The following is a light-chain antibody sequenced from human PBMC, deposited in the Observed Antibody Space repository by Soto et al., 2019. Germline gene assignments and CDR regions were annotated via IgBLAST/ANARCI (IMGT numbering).Light chain of an antibody. J-gene: IGKJ2*01. CDR2: GAS. V-gene: IGKV3-20*01. Sequence: EIVLTQSPGTLSLSPGERATLSCRASQSVTSSYIAWYQQKPGQAPRLFMFGASGRATGIPDRFSGSGSGTDFTLTISRLEPEDFAVYSCQQYGSSPMYTFGQGTKLEIK. CDR1: QSVTSSY. CDR3: QQYGSSPMYT.